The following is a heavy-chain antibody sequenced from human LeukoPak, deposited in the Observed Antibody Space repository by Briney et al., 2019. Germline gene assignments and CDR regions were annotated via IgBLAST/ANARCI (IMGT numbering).Heavy chain of an antibody. Sequence: GGSLRLSCAPSGCTFSSYAMSWVRQAPGNGREWVSAISGSGGSTHYADSVKGRFTISRDNSKNTLYLQMNTLRAEDTAVYYCATAAGTSETQAPSDYWGQGTLVTVSS. CDR1: GCTFSSYA. D-gene: IGHD6-13*01. CDR3: ATAAGTSETQAPSDY. CDR2: ISGSGGST. V-gene: IGHV3-23*01. J-gene: IGHJ4*02.